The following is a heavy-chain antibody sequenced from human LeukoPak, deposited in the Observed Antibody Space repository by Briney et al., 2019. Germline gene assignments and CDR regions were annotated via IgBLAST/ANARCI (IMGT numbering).Heavy chain of an antibody. D-gene: IGHD2-15*01. V-gene: IGHV3-30-3*01. J-gene: IGHJ4*02. CDR1: GFTFSSYA. Sequence: PGGSLRLSCAASGFTFSSYAMHWVRQAPGKGLEWVAVISYDGSNKYYADSVKGRFTISRDNSKNTLYLQMNSLRAEDTAVYYCARDSFTCVAWSLEFDYWGQGTLVTVSS. CDR2: ISYDGSNK. CDR3: ARDSFTCVAWSLEFDY.